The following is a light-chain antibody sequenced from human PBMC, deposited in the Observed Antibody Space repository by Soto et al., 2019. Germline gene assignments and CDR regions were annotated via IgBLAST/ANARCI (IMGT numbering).Light chain of an antibody. CDR3: SSYTDRKNLV. J-gene: IGLJ1*01. Sequence: QSVLTQPASVSGSPGQSLTISCTGTSSDVGSYSLVSWYQQHPGKAPKLMIYDVTKRPSGVPDRFSGSKSGNTASLTVSALQAEDEADYYCSSYTDRKNLVFGTGTKVNVL. V-gene: IGLV2-14*02. CDR1: SSDVGSYSL. CDR2: DVT.